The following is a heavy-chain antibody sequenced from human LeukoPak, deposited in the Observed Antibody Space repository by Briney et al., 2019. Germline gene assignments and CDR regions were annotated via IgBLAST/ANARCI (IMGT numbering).Heavy chain of an antibody. J-gene: IGHJ6*02. V-gene: IGHV1-2*02. D-gene: IGHD2-15*01. CDR3: AGYCSGGSCYGDYYYYYGMDV. CDR2: INPNSGGT. CDR1: GYTFTGYY. Sequence: ASVKVSCKASGYTFTGYYMHWVRQAPGQGLERMGWINPNSGGTNYAQKFQGRVTMTRDTSISTAYMELSRLRSDDTAVYYCAGYCSGGSCYGDYYYYYGMDVWGQGTTVTVSS.